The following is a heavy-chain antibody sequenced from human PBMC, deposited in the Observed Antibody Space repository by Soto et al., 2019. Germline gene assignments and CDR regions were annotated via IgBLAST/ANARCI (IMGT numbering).Heavy chain of an antibody. D-gene: IGHD1-26*01. J-gene: IGHJ6*02. CDR2: ISTGSSTI. V-gene: IGHV3-48*03. Sequence: LRLSCRASGFTLSDYEMHWVRQAPGKGLEWVSYISTGSSTIYYADSVKGRFTISRDNAKNSLFLEMNSLRPEDTAVYYCARVRAGAANGYYGMDVWGQGPTVTVSS. CDR3: ARVRAGAANGYYGMDV. CDR1: GFTLSDYE.